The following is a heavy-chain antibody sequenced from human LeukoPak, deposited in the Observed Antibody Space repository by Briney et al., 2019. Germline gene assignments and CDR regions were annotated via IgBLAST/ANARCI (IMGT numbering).Heavy chain of an antibody. J-gene: IGHJ4*02. D-gene: IGHD3-22*01. CDR1: GFTFSSYG. V-gene: IGHV3-21*01. CDR2: ISSSSSYI. Sequence: PGGSLRLSCAASGFTFSSYGMSWVRQAPGKGLEWVSSISSSSSYIYYADSVKGRFTISRDNAKNSLYLQMNSLRAEDTAVYYCARVHDSSGYWANYFDYWGQGTLVTVSS. CDR3: ARVHDSSGYWANYFDY.